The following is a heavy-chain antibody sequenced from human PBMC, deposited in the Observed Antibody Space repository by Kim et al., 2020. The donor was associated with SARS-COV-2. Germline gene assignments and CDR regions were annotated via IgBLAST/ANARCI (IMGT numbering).Heavy chain of an antibody. D-gene: IGHD3-10*01. CDR2: ISSSSSYI. V-gene: IGHV3-21*01. J-gene: IGHJ3*02. CDR1: GFTFSSYS. CDR3: ARVRNRGSGSPHDAFDI. Sequence: GGSLRLSCAASGFTFSSYSMNWVRQAPGKGLEWVSSISSSSSYIYYADPVKGRFTISRDNAKNSLYLQMNSLRAEDTAVYYCARVRNRGSGSPHDAFDIWGRGTMVTVSS.